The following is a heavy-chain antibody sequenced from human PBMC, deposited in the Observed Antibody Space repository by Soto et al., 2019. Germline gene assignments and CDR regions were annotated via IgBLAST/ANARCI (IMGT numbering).Heavy chain of an antibody. J-gene: IGHJ6*02. CDR2: ISYDGSNK. D-gene: IGHD3-3*01. Sequence: QVQLVESGGGVVQPGRSLRLSCAASGFTFSSYGMHWVRQAPGKGLEWVAVISYDGSNKYYADSVKGRFTSSRDNSKNTVYLQMNSLRAEDTAVYYCAKEVWSGPMDVWGQGTTVTVSS. V-gene: IGHV3-30*18. CDR3: AKEVWSGPMDV. CDR1: GFTFSSYG.